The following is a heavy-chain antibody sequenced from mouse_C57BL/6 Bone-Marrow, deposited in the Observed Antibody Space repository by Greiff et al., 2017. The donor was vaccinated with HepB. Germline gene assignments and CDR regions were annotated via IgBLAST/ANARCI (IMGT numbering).Heavy chain of an antibody. J-gene: IGHJ4*01. CDR3: ARDYDSLYAMDY. CDR1: GYTFTDYY. D-gene: IGHD2-4*01. Sequence: VKVVESGAELVKPGASVKISCKASGYTFTDYYINWVKQRPGQGLEWLGKIGPGSGSTYYNEKFKGKATLTEDTSSSTAYMQLSSLTSEDSAVYCCARDYDSLYAMDYWGQGTSVTVSS. CDR2: IGPGSGST. V-gene: IGHV1-77*01.